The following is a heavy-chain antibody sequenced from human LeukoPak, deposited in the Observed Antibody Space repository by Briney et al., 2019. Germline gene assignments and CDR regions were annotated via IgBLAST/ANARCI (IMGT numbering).Heavy chain of an antibody. Sequence: GGSLRLSCAASGFTFSRSAMTWVRQTPGKGLDWVSSISSSGNTYYADSVKGRFTISRDNSKNMLYLQMNSLRAEDTAVYYCARDGPLVSPYFDYWGQGTLVTVSS. CDR1: GFTFSRSA. CDR3: ARDGPLVSPYFDY. CDR2: ISSSGNT. V-gene: IGHV3-23*01. J-gene: IGHJ4*02. D-gene: IGHD3-9*01.